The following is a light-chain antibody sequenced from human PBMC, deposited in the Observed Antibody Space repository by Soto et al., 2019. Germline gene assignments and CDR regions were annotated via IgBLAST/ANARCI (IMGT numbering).Light chain of an antibody. V-gene: IGKV1-33*01. Sequence: DIQMTQSPSSLSAFVGDSITITCQASQDINNYLNWYQHKPGKAPKLLIYDAFKSDTGVPSRFSGSRSGTDFTFTINNLQPEDIASYFCQQYDSLPPTFGGGTSV. CDR3: QQYDSLPPT. CDR1: QDINNY. J-gene: IGKJ4*01. CDR2: DAF.